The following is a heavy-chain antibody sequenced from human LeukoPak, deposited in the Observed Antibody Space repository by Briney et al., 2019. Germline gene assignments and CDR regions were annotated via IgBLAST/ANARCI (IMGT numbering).Heavy chain of an antibody. CDR2: AFYTGST. J-gene: IGHJ4*02. V-gene: IGHV4-59*01. CDR1: GASISHYY. Sequence: SETLSLTCTVSGASISHYYWSRIRQPPGRGLEWIGCAFYTGSTNYNPSLKSRVTISIDTSKSQFSLRLTSVTAADTAIYYCASLSRCSTSSCFDYWGRGTLVTVSS. D-gene: IGHD2-2*01. CDR3: ASLSRCSTSSCFDY.